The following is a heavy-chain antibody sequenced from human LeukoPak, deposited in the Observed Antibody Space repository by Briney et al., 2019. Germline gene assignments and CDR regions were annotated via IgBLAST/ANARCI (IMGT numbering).Heavy chain of an antibody. CDR1: GFTFSSYW. V-gene: IGHV3-74*01. D-gene: IGHD6-19*01. J-gene: IGHJ4*02. CDR3: ARVISGWTLKDY. CDR2: INSDGSST. Sequence: GGSLRLSCAASGFTFSSYWMHWVRQAPGKGLVWVSRINSDGSSTSYADSVKGRSTISRGNAKNTLYLQMNSLRAEDTAVYYCARVISGWTLKDYWGQGTLVTVSS.